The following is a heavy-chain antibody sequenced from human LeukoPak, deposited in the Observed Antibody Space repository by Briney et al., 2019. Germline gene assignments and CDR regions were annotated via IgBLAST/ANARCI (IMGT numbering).Heavy chain of an antibody. CDR1: GFTFSSYT. Sequence: GGFLRLSCAASGFTFSSYTMNWVRQAPGKGLEWVSSIAGSSGYISYADSVKGRFTISRDNAKKSLYLQMTSLTAEDTAVYYCARDRGAYCGGDCYLGFDYWGRGTLVTVSS. CDR3: ARDRGAYCGGDCYLGFDY. J-gene: IGHJ4*01. V-gene: IGHV3-21*01. D-gene: IGHD2-21*02. CDR2: IAGSSGYI.